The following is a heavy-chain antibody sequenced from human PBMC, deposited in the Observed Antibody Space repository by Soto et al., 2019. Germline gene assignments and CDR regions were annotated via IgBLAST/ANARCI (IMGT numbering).Heavy chain of an antibody. Sequence: SGPTLVNPTQTLTLTCTFSGFSLSTSGVGVGWIRQPPGKALEWLALIYWDDDKRYSPSLKSRLTITKDTSKNQVVLTMTNMDPVDTATYYCAHRRETPWSDNSNWNNWFDPWGQGTLVTVAS. CDR3: AHRRETPWSDNSNWNNWFDP. V-gene: IGHV2-5*02. CDR2: IYWDDDK. CDR1: GFSLSTSGVG. D-gene: IGHD6-13*01. J-gene: IGHJ5*02.